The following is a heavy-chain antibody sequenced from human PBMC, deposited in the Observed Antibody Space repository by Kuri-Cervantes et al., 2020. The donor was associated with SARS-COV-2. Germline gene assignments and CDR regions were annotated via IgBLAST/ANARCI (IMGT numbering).Heavy chain of an antibody. CDR2: INPNSGGT. CDR3: ARAQGTYYYDTSGYYSRPYYFDF. Sequence: ASVKVSCKASGYTFTGYYMHWVRQAPGQGLEWMGWINPNSGGTNYAQKFQGWVTMTRDTSISTAYMELSRLRSDDTAVYYCARAQGTYYYDTSGYYSRPYYFDFWGQGTLVTVSS. V-gene: IGHV1-2*04. D-gene: IGHD3-22*01. J-gene: IGHJ4*02. CDR1: GYTFTGYY.